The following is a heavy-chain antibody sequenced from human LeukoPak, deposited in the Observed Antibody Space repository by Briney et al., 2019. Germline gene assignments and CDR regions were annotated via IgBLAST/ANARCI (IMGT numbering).Heavy chain of an antibody. CDR3: VRSFPRYIPVAGTGGGS. CDR2: IIPVFGTA. V-gene: IGHV1-69*13. D-gene: IGHD6-19*01. J-gene: IGHJ5*02. Sequence: ASVKVSCKTSGGTFNSYAISWVRQAPGQGLEWMGGIIPVFGTANYAQKFQDRVTITADESTRIVYMELSSLRSEDTAMYYCVRSFPRYIPVAGTGGGSWGQGTLVTVSS. CDR1: GGTFNSYA.